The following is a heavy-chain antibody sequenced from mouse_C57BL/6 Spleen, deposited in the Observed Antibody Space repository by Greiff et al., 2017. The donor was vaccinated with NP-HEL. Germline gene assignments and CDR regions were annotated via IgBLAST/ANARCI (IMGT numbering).Heavy chain of an antibody. V-gene: IGHV5-17*01. CDR2: ISSGSSTI. CDR3: ARGWLLRFYAMDY. CDR1: GFTFSDYG. J-gene: IGHJ4*01. Sequence: EVQLVESGGGLVKPGGSLKLSCAASGFTFSDYGMHWVRQAPEKGLEWVAYISSGSSTIYYADTVKGRFTISRDNAKNTLFLQMTSLRSEDTAMYYCARGWLLRFYAMDYWGQGTSVTVSS. D-gene: IGHD2-3*01.